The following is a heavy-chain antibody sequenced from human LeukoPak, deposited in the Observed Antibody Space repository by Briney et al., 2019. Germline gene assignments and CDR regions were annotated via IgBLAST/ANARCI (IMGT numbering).Heavy chain of an antibody. CDR1: GFTFSSYG. D-gene: IGHD3-16*01. Sequence: GGSLRLSCAASGFTFSSYGMHWVRQAPGKGLEWVAVIWYDGSYKYYAYSVKGGFTISRDNSKNTLYLQMNSLRGEDTAVYYCARDDGLGGPPFFDHWGQGTLVTVSS. CDR3: ARDDGLGGPPFFDH. V-gene: IGHV3-33*08. J-gene: IGHJ4*02. CDR2: IWYDGSYK.